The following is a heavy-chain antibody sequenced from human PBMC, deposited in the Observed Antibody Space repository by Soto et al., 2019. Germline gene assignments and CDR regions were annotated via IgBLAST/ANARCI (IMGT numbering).Heavy chain of an antibody. V-gene: IGHV3-33*01. CDR1: GFTFSSYG. CDR3: ASEYCSGGRCYYYGMDV. D-gene: IGHD2-15*01. Sequence: QVQLVESGGGVVQPGRSLRLSCAASGFTFSSYGMHWVRQAPGKGLEWVAVIWYDGSNKYYADSVKGRFTISRDNSKNTLYLQMNSLRAEGTAVYYCASEYCSGGRCYYYGMDVWGQGTTVTVSS. J-gene: IGHJ6*02. CDR2: IWYDGSNK.